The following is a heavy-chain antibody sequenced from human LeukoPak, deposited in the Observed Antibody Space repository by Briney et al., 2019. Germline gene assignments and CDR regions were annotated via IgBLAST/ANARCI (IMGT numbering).Heavy chain of an antibody. J-gene: IGHJ4*02. CDR2: ISSNGGST. V-gene: IGHV3-64*01. CDR3: ARSGSYYY. D-gene: IGHD1-26*01. CDR1: GFTFSSYA. Sequence: PGGSLRLSCAASGFTFSSYAMHWVRQAPGQGLEYVSAISSNGGSTYYANSVKGRFTISRDNSKNTLYLQMGSLRAEDMAVYYCARSGSYYYWGQGTLVTVSS.